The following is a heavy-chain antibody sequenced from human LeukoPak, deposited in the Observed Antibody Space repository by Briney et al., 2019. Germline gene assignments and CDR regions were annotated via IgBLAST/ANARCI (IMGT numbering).Heavy chain of an antibody. J-gene: IGHJ6*02. CDR3: AKDFYGMDV. CDR1: GFTFSSYG. Sequence: GRSLRLSCAASGFTFSSYGMHWVRQAPGKGLEWVAVISYDGSNKYYADSVKGRFTISRDSSKNTLYLQMNSLRAEDTAVYYCAKDFYGMDVWGQGTTVTVSS. V-gene: IGHV3-30*18. CDR2: ISYDGSNK.